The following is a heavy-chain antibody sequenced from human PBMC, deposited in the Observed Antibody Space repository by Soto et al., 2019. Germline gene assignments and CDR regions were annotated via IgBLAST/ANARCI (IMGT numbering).Heavy chain of an antibody. Sequence: SVEVCCKASGYTFTYRYLHWARQATGQALEWMGWITPFNGNTNYAQKFQDRVTITRDRSMSTAYMELSSLRSEDTAMYYCATGVNSGGSRYVVGWFDPWGQGTLVTVSS. CDR3: ATGVNSGGSRYVVGWFDP. CDR2: ITPFNGNT. D-gene: IGHD2-15*01. J-gene: IGHJ5*02. V-gene: IGHV1-45*02. CDR1: GYTFTYRY.